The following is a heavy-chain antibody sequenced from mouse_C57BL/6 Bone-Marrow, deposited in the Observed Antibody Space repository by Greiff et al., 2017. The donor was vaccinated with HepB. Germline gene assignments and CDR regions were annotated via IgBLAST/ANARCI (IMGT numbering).Heavy chain of an antibody. Sequence: QVQLQQPGTELVKPGASVKLSCKASGYTFTSYWMHWVKQRPGQGLEWIGNINPSNGGTNYNEKCKSKATLTVDKSSSTAYMQLSSLTSEDSAVYYCARAHYYYGSSYYAMDYWGQGTSVTVSS. J-gene: IGHJ4*01. D-gene: IGHD1-1*01. CDR3: ARAHYYYGSSYYAMDY. CDR1: GYTFTSYW. CDR2: INPSNGGT. V-gene: IGHV1-53*01.